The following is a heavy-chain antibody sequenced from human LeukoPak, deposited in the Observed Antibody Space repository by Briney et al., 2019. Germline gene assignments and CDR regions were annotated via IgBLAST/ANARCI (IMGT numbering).Heavy chain of an antibody. J-gene: IGHJ4*02. Sequence: ASAKVSCKASGGTFISYAFSWMRQAPGQGLEWMGRIIPIYDPVDYAQRFQGRVTITTDESTNTVYMELSSLRYEDTAVYYCAREPLGCGGDCHFDYWGQGTLVTVSS. D-gene: IGHD2-21*02. CDR3: AREPLGCGGDCHFDY. CDR1: GGTFISYA. V-gene: IGHV1-69*05. CDR2: IIPIYDPV.